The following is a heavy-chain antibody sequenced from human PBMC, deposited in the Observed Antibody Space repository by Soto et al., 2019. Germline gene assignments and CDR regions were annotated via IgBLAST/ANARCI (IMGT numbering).Heavy chain of an antibody. CDR2: ISYDGSNK. V-gene: IGHV3-30*03. D-gene: IGHD2-15*01. CDR1: GFTFSSYG. J-gene: IGHJ2*01. Sequence: QVQVVESGGGVVQPGRSLRLSCAASGFTFSSYGMHWVRQAPGKGLEWVAVISYDGSNKYYADSVKGRFTISRDNSKNTLYLQMNSLRAEDTAVYYCATERRGYCSGGSCYLGRYFDLWGRGTLVTVSS. CDR3: ATERRGYCSGGSCYLGRYFDL.